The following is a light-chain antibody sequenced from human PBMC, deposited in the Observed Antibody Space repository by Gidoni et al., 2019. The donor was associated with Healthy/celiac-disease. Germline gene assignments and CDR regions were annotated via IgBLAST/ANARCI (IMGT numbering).Light chain of an antibody. CDR1: QSVSSY. Sequence: EIVLTQSPATLSLSPGERATLSCRASQSVSSYLAWYQQKPGQAPRLLIYDASNRATGIPARFSGSGSGTDFTITISSLEPEDFAGYYCQKRSNWPPLTFGGGTKVEIK. V-gene: IGKV3-11*01. CDR2: DAS. CDR3: QKRSNWPPLT. J-gene: IGKJ4*01.